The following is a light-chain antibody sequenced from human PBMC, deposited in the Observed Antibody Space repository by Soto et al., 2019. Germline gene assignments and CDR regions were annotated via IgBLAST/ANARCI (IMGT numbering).Light chain of an antibody. CDR2: EVS. V-gene: IGLV2-14*01. CDR1: SSDVCGYNY. CDR3: SSYTSSSTRV. J-gene: IGLJ3*02. Sequence: QSALTQPASVSGSPGQSITISCTGTSSDVCGYNYVSWYQQHPGKDPKLMIYEVSNRPSRVSNRFSGSKSGNTASLTISGLQAEDEADYYCSSYTSSSTRVFGGGTKLTVL.